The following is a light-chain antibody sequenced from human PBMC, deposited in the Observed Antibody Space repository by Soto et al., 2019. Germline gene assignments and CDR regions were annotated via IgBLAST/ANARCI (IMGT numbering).Light chain of an antibody. CDR1: ETVGSGY. V-gene: IGKV3-20*01. Sequence: EIISKLSTGTRSLSPWERPTPSALAGETVGSGYLAWYQQKPGQAPRLLIYGASSRATGIPDRFSGSGSGTDFTLTISRLEPEDFAVYYCQQYGSSPKTFGQGTKVEIK. J-gene: IGKJ1*01. CDR2: GAS. CDR3: QQYGSSPKT.